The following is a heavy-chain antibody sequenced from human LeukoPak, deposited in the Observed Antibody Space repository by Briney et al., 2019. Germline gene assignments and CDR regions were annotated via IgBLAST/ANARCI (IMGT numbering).Heavy chain of an antibody. D-gene: IGHD2-15*01. CDR1: GYTFTGYY. Sequence: ASVKVSCKASGYTFTGYYMHWVRQAPGQGLEWMGWINPNSGGTNYAQKFQGRVTMTRDTSISTAYMELRSLRFEDTAVYYCARGVGSAFDIWGQGTMVTVSS. V-gene: IGHV1-2*02. CDR3: ARGVGSAFDI. CDR2: INPNSGGT. J-gene: IGHJ3*02.